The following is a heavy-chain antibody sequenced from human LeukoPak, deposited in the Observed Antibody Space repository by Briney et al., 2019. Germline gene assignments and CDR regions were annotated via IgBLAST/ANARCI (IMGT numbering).Heavy chain of an antibody. CDR1: GGTFSSYA. D-gene: IGHD3-22*01. V-gene: IGHV1-46*01. CDR2: INPSGGST. Sequence: ASVKVSCKASGGTFSSYAISWVRQAPGQGLEWMGIINPSGGSTTYAQKFQGRVTMTRDTSTSTVYMELSSLTSEDTAVYYCARRDYYHSSGSFDYWGQGTLVTVSS. CDR3: ARRDYYHSSGSFDY. J-gene: IGHJ4*02.